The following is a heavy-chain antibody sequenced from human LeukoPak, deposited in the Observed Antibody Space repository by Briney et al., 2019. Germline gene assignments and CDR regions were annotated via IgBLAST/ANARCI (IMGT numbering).Heavy chain of an antibody. CDR2: ISGDGVSI. Sequence: GGSLRLSCVASGLPIADFAMHWVRRAPGKGLEWVSLISGDGVSIFYADSVKGRFSISRDNSKNSLSLEMNSLRTEDTAMYYCARESGKFDYWGQGTLVAVSS. J-gene: IGHJ4*02. CDR3: ARESGKFDY. CDR1: GLPIADFA. V-gene: IGHV3-43*02.